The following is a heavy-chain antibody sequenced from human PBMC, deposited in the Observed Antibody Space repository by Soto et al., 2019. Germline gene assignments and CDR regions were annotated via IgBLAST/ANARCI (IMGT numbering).Heavy chain of an antibody. CDR2: IVVGSGNT. Sequence: QMQLVQSGPEVKKPGTSVKVACKASGFTFTSSAVQWVRQARGQRLEWIGWIVVGSGNTNYAQKFQERVTITRDMSPSTAYMELSSLRSEDTAVYYCAADPNPYSTGYYLGYWGQGTLVTVSS. CDR3: AADPNPYSTGYYLGY. D-gene: IGHD3-22*01. V-gene: IGHV1-58*01. CDR1: GFTFTSSA. J-gene: IGHJ4*02.